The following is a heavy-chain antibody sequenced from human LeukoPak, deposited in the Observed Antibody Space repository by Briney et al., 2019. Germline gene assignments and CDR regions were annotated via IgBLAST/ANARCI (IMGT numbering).Heavy chain of an antibody. CDR2: IYYSGST. Sequence: SETLSLTCTVSGGSISSNNYYWGWIRQPPGKGLEWIGTIYYSGSTYYNPSLKSRVTISVDTSKNQFSLKLSSVTAADTAVYYCARYEVGATALDSWGQGTLVTVSS. CDR1: GGSISSNNYY. CDR3: ARYEVGATALDS. D-gene: IGHD1-26*01. J-gene: IGHJ4*02. V-gene: IGHV4-39*01.